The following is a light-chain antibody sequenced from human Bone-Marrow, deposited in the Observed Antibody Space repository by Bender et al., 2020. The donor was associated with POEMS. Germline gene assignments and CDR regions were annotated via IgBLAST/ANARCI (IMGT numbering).Light chain of an antibody. CDR2: QDT. CDR3: QAWDTYSVI. CDR1: DLGDKY. J-gene: IGLJ2*01. V-gene: IGLV3-1*01. Sequence: SYVVTQPPSVSVSPGQTASITCSGDDLGDKYVAWYQQKQGQSPVLVIYQDTKRPSGIPERFSGSNSGNTATLTISGTQAMDEADYYCQAWDTYSVIFGGGTKLTVL.